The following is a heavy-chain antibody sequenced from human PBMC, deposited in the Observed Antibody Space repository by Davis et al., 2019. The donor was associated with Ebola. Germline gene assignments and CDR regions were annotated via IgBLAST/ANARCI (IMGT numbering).Heavy chain of an antibody. CDR2: ISAYNGNT. D-gene: IGHD1-26*01. J-gene: IGHJ3*02. CDR1: GYTFKNSA. CDR3: ARTSIVGTTTTASDI. V-gene: IGHV1-18*01. Sequence: AASVKVSCKASGYTFKNSAISWVRQAPGQGLEWMGWISAYNGNTAYAQILQGRVTMTTYTSTGTAYMELRSLRSDDTAVYFCARTSIVGTTTTASDIWGQGTMVTVSS.